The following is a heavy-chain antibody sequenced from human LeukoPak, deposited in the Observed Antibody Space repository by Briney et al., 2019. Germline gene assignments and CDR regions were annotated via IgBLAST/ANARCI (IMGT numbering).Heavy chain of an antibody. V-gene: IGHV3-23*01. CDR1: GFTLSSYT. Sequence: QSGGSLRLSCAVSGFTLSSYTMNWVRQTPGKGREWVSSISGSGSYIYYADSVKGRFTISRDNSKNTLYLQMNSLRAEDTAVYYCAKCTHSSSWYHLEYYFDYWGQGTLVTVSS. J-gene: IGHJ4*02. D-gene: IGHD6-13*01. CDR2: ISGSGSYI. CDR3: AKCTHSSSWYHLEYYFDY.